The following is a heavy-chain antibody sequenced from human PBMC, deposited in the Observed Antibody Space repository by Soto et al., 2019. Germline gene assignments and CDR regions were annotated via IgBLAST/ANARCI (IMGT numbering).Heavy chain of an antibody. CDR3: AREARYCSGGSCYSVDY. J-gene: IGHJ4*02. CDR1: GYTVCIYG. CDR2: ISGYNGNT. D-gene: IGHD2-15*01. V-gene: IGHV1-18*01. Sequence: ASVKVSSTSSGYTVCIYGITWLRQAPGQGLEWMGWISGYNGNTNYAQKLQGRVTMTSDTSTSTAYMELRSLRSDDTAVYYCAREARYCSGGSCYSVDYWGQGTLVTVSS.